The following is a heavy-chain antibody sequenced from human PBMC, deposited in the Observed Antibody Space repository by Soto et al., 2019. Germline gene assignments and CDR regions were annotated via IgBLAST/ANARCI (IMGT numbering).Heavy chain of an antibody. CDR2: ISAYNGNT. D-gene: IGHD3-22*01. Sequence: ASVKVSCKASGYTFTSYGISWVRQAPGQGLEWMGWISAYNGNTNYAQKLQGRVTMTTDTSTSTAYMELRSLRSDDTAVYYCARQDYDSSSYYPGAFDIWGQGTMVTVSS. J-gene: IGHJ3*02. CDR3: ARQDYDSSSYYPGAFDI. V-gene: IGHV1-18*04. CDR1: GYTFTSYG.